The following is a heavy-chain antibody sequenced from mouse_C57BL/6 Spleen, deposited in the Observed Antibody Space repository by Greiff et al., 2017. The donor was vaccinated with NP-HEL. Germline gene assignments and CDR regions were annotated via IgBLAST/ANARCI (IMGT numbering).Heavy chain of an antibody. V-gene: IGHV5-6*01. J-gene: IGHJ4*01. CDR3: ARHYSNYEYYAMDY. Sequence: EVQLVESGGDLVKPGGSLKLSCAASGFTFSSYGMSWVRQTPDKRLEWVATISSGGSYTYYPDSVKGRFTISRDNAKNTLYLQMSSLKSEDTAMYYCARHYSNYEYYAMDYWGQGTSVTVSS. D-gene: IGHD2-5*01. CDR2: ISSGGSYT. CDR1: GFTFSSYG.